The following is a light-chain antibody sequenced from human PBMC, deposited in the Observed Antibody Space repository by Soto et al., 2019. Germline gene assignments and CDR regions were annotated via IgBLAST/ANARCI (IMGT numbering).Light chain of an antibody. Sequence: QSVLTQPPSVSGAPGQRVTISTTGSSSNIGAGSGVHHYQQLPGTAPILLINANDNRPAGVTDRFSGSKSGSSASLAITGLRAEDEATYYCQSFDRSQTYDNRLSGVFGGGTKVTVL. CDR3: QSFDRSQTYDNRLSGV. CDR2: AND. CDR1: SSNIGAGSG. V-gene: IGLV1-40*01. J-gene: IGLJ3*02.